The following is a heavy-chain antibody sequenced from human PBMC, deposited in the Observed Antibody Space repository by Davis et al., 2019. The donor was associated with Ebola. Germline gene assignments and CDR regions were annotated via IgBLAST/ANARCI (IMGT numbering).Heavy chain of an antibody. V-gene: IGHV4-59*03. Sequence: PSETLSPTCTVSGVSISRHYWSWIRQTPGKRLEWIGSIYYTGSAYYNSSLASRATISVDTSKNQFSLKLTSVTAADTAMYYCSERGSSVWGQGTLVTVSS. D-gene: IGHD3-10*01. CDR2: IYYTGSA. CDR1: GVSISRHY. CDR3: SERGSSV. J-gene: IGHJ4*02.